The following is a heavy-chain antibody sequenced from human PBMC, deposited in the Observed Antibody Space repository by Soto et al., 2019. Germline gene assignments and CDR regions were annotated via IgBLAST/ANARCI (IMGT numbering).Heavy chain of an antibody. Sequence: QVQLQESGPGLVKPSQTLSLTCTVSGGSISSGGYYWSWIRHHPGKGLEWIGYIYYSGSTYYNPSLKSRVTISVDTSKNQFSLKLSSVTAADTAVYYCARVENDFWSGYFYWFDPWGQGTLVTVSS. CDR2: IYYSGST. CDR3: ARVENDFWSGYFYWFDP. D-gene: IGHD3-3*01. V-gene: IGHV4-31*03. J-gene: IGHJ5*02. CDR1: GGSISSGGYY.